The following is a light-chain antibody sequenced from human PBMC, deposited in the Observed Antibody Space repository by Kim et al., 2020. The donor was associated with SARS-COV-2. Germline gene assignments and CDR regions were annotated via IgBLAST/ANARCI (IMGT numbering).Light chain of an antibody. J-gene: IGKJ1*01. CDR1: QSVSKNY. CDR3: QQYGSSPT. V-gene: IGKV3-20*01. CDR2: GTS. Sequence: LSPVDRATLSCRASQSVSKNYLAWYQQRPGRAPTVLIYGTSNRATGIPDRFSGSGSGTDFTLTISSLDPEDFGVYYCQQYGSSPTFGQGTKVDIK.